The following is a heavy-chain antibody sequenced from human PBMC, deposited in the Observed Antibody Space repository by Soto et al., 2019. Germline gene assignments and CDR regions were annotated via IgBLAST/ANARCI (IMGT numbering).Heavy chain of an antibody. V-gene: IGHV5-51*01. CDR2: IYPADSDT. J-gene: IGHJ3*01. CDR3: ATVIHGFYFGG. D-gene: IGHD2-21*01. CDR1: GYRFTNYW. Sequence: GESLKISCNASGYRFTNYWFGWVCQRPGKGLEWMGFIYPADSDTRYSPSSQGQVTFSVDTSTATAFFQWISLKASATAIYFCATVIHGFYFGGWG.